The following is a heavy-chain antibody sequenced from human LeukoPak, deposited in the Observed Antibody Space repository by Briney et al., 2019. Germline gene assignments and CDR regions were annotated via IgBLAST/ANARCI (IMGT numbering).Heavy chain of an antibody. D-gene: IGHD1-26*01. CDR2: IYYSGST. Sequence: KSSETLSLTCTVSGGSISSYYWSWIRQPPGKGLEWIGYIYYSGSTNYNPSLKSRVTISVDTFKNQFSLKLSSVTAADTAVYYCATASYSGSSHEGVFDYWGQGTLVTVSS. CDR1: GGSISSYY. V-gene: IGHV4-59*01. CDR3: ATASYSGSSHEGVFDY. J-gene: IGHJ4*02.